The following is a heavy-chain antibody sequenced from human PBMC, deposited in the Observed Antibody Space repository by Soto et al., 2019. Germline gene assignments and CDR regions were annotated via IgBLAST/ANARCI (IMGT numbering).Heavy chain of an antibody. CDR3: ARDLAIKENPSGSYSYYYYYYGMDV. CDR1: GDSVSSNSAA. CDR2: TYYRSKWYN. D-gene: IGHD1-26*01. V-gene: IGHV6-1*01. J-gene: IGHJ6*02. Sequence: PSQTLSLTCAISGDSVSSNSAAWNWIRQSPSRGLEWLGRTYYRSKWYNDYAVSVKSRITINPDTSKNQFSLQLNSVTPEDTAEYYCARDLAIKENPSGSYSYYYYYYGMDVWGQGTTVTVSS.